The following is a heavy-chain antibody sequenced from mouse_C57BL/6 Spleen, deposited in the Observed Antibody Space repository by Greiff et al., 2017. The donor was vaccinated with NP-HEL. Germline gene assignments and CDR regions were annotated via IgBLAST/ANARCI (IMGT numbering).Heavy chain of an antibody. Sequence: QVQLQQPGAELVMPGASVKLSCKASGYTFTSYWMHWVKQRPGQGLEWIGEIDPSDSYTNYNQKFKGKSTLTVDKSSSTAYMQLSSLTSEDSAVYYCARGGSSSFDDWGQGTTLTVSS. CDR1: GYTFTSYW. V-gene: IGHV1-69*01. D-gene: IGHD1-1*01. CDR3: ARGGSSSFDD. J-gene: IGHJ2*01. CDR2: IDPSDSYT.